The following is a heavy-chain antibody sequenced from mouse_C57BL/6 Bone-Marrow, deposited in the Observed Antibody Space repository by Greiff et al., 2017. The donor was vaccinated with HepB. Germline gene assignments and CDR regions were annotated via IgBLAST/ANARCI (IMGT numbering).Heavy chain of an antibody. J-gene: IGHJ4*01. D-gene: IGHD2-3*01. CDR2: IRSKSSNYAT. CDR1: GFTFNTYA. CDR3: VREGGWLPHYYAMDY. Sequence: EVQRVESGGGLVQPKGSLKLSCAASGFTFNTYAMHWVRQAPGKGLEWVARIRSKSSNYATYYADSVKDRFTISRDDSQSMLYLQMNNLKTEDTAMYYCVREGGWLPHYYAMDYWGQGTSVTVSS. V-gene: IGHV10-3*01.